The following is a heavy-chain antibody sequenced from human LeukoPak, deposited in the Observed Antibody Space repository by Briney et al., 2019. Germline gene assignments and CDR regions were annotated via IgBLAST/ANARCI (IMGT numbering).Heavy chain of an antibody. CDR1: GFTFSGYS. Sequence: GGSLRLSCAASGFTFSGYSMSWVRQAPGKGPEWLSCISISGGTIFYADSVKGRFTISRDNAKNSLYLQMNSLRDEDTAVYYCARGTGAYYYWGQGTLVTVSS. J-gene: IGHJ4*02. CDR2: ISISGGTI. D-gene: IGHD3-16*01. V-gene: IGHV3-48*02. CDR3: ARGTGAYYY.